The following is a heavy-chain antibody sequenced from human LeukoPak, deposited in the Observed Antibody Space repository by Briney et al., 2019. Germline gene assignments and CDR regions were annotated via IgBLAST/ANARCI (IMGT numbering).Heavy chain of an antibody. CDR1: GYSLSSGYY. CDR2: IYHSGST. V-gene: IGHV4-38-2*01. D-gene: IGHD6-13*01. Sequence: SETLSLTCAVSGYSLSSGYYWGWIRQPPGKGLEWIGSIYHSGSTYYNPSLKSRVTISVDTSKNQFSLKLSSVTAADTAVYYCASGSSLVWFDPWGQGTLVTVSS. CDR3: ASGSSLVWFDP. J-gene: IGHJ5*02.